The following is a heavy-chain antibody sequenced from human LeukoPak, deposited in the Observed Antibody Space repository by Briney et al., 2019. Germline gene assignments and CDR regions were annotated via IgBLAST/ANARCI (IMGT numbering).Heavy chain of an antibody. Sequence: GESLKISCKGSGYSFTSYWIGGAGQMPGKGLEWMGIIYPGDSETRYSPSFQGQVTISADKSISTAYLQWSILKASDTAMYCCARLTDYYGMDVWGQGTTVTVSS. CDR2: IYPGDSET. V-gene: IGHV5-51*01. J-gene: IGHJ6*02. CDR3: ARLTDYYGMDV. CDR1: GYSFTSYW.